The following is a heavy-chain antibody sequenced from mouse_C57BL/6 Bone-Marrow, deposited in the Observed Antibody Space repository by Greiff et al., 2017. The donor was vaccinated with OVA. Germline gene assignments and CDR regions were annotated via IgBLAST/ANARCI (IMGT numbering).Heavy chain of an antibody. Sequence: QVQLQQPGAELVKPGASVTLSCKASGYTFTSYWMHWVKQRPGQGLEWIGMIHPNSGSTNYNEKFKSKATLTVDKSSSTAYMQLSSLTSEDSAVYYCARSPLLRDYYAMDYWGQGTSVTVSS. D-gene: IGHD1-2*01. CDR3: ARSPLLRDYYAMDY. V-gene: IGHV1-64*01. CDR1: GYTFTSYW. CDR2: IHPNSGST. J-gene: IGHJ4*01.